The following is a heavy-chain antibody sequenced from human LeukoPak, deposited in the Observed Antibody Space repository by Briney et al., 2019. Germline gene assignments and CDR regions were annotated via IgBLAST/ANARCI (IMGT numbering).Heavy chain of an antibody. CDR2: IYSGGST. CDR1: GFTSSNYA. J-gene: IGHJ3*02. Sequence: GGSLRLSCAASGFTSSNYAMSWVRQAPGKGLEWVSVIYSGGSTYYADSVKGRFTISRDNSKNTLFLQMNSLRAEDTAVYYCARDKTLPLRYFDWLPAFDIWGQGTMVTVSS. D-gene: IGHD3-9*01. CDR3: ARDKTLPLRYFDWLPAFDI. V-gene: IGHV3-66*01.